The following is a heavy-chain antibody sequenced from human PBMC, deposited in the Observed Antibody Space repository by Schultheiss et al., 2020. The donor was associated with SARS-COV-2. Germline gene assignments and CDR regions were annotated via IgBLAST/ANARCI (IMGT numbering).Heavy chain of an antibody. CDR1: GYTFTSYD. CDR2: MNPNSGNT. Sequence: GESLKISCKASGYTFTSYDINWVRQATGQGLEWMGWMNPNSGNTGYAQKFQGRVTMTRNTSISTAYMELSSLRSEDTAVYYCARGPYGYVLLWFGESSGYGMDVWGQGTTVTVSS. V-gene: IGHV1-8*01. J-gene: IGHJ6*02. D-gene: IGHD3-10*01. CDR3: ARGPYGYVLLWFGESSGYGMDV.